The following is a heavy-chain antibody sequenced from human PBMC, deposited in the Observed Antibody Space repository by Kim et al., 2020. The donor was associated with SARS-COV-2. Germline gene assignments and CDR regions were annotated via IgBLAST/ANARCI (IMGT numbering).Heavy chain of an antibody. CDR2: IYYSGST. V-gene: IGHV4-39*01. CDR3: ASFFDSSGYYYGADDY. J-gene: IGHJ4*02. Sequence: SETLSLTCTVSGGSISSSSYYWGWIRQPPGKGLEWIGSIYYSGSTYYNPSLKSRVTISVDTSKNQFSLKLSSVTAADTAVYYCASFFDSSGYYYGADDYWGQGTLVTVSS. D-gene: IGHD3-22*01. CDR1: GGSISSSSYY.